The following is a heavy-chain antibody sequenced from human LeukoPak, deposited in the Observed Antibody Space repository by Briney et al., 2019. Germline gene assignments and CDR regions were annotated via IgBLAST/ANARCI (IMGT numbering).Heavy chain of an antibody. CDR1: GGSVTDYY. CDR2: IYYTGT. J-gene: IGHJ4*01. D-gene: IGHD7-27*01. V-gene: IGHV4-59*02. CDR3: ASRKLGNDY. Sequence: PSETLSLTCTVSGGSVTDYYWSWIRQSPGKGLEWIGYIYYTGTSYDPSLKSRVTISADTSKNQFSLKLISVTAADTAVYYCASRKLGNDYWGQGTLVTVSS.